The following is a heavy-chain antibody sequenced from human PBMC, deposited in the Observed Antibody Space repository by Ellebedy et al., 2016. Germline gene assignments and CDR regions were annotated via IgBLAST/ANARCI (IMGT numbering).Heavy chain of an antibody. V-gene: IGHV3-48*04. CDR3: AKSQPRGGFMDS. CDR1: GFIFSRYG. J-gene: IGHJ4*02. Sequence: GGSLRLSXAASGFIFSRYGMNWVRQAPGKGLEWISYISSSTTVIYYANSVEGRFTISRDTAENSLYLQMNSLRAEDTAIYYCAKSQPRGGFMDSWGQGTLVTVSS. CDR2: ISSSTTVI. D-gene: IGHD3-16*01.